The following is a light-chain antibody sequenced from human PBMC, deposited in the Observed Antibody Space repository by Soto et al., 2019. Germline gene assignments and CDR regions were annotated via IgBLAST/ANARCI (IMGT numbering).Light chain of an antibody. J-gene: IGLJ2*01. Sequence: QSALTQPVSVSGSPGQSITISCTGTSSDVGGYNYVSWYQQHPGKAPKLMIFDVSNRPSGVSNRFSGSKSANTASLTISGLQAEDEADYYCSSYTSSSTLYVIFGGGTKLTVL. CDR2: DVS. CDR3: SSYTSSSTLYVI. CDR1: SSDVGGYNY. V-gene: IGLV2-14*03.